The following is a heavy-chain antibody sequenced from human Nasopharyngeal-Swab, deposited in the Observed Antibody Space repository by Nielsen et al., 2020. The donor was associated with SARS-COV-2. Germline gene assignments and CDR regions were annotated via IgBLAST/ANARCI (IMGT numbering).Heavy chain of an antibody. V-gene: IGHV3-49*04. D-gene: IGHD3-22*01. Sequence: GGSLRLSCTGSGFTFGNYSMNWVRQAPGKGLEWVGFIRSKTYGETTDYAASVKGRFTISRDDSKSIDYLQMNSLRTEDTAVYYCTSQTYYYDSSETLYYYYMDVWGKGTTVTVSS. CDR1: GFTFGNYS. J-gene: IGHJ6*03. CDR2: IRSKTYGETT. CDR3: TSQTYYYDSSETLYYYYMDV.